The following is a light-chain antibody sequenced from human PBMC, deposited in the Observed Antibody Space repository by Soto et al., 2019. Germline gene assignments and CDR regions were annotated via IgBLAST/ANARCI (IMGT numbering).Light chain of an antibody. CDR2: DVS. V-gene: IGLV2-14*01. Sequence: QSALTQPASVSGSPGQSITISCTGTRSDVGGYNYVSWYQQLPGKVPKLMIYDVSNRPSGVSNRFSGSKSGNTASLTISGLQAEDEADYYCSSYTSSSTVVFGGGTKLTVL. CDR3: SSYTSSSTVV. J-gene: IGLJ2*01. CDR1: RSDVGGYNY.